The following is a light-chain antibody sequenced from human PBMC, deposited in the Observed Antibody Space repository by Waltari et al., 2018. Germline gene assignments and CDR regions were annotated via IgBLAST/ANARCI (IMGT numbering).Light chain of an antibody. CDR2: EVS. CDR3: SSYAGSNNYWV. Sequence: QSALTQPPSASGSPGQSVTIPCPGTSSDVGGDNYVSWYQQHPGKAPKLMIYEVSKRPSGVPDRFSGSKSGNTASLTVSGLQAEDEADYYCSSYAGSNNYWVFGGGTKLTVL. J-gene: IGLJ3*02. V-gene: IGLV2-8*01. CDR1: SSDVGGDNY.